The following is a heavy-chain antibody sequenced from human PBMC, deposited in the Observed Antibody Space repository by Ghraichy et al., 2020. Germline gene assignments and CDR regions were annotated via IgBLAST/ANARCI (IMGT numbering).Heavy chain of an antibody. CDR2: ISSSSNSI. J-gene: IGHJ6*02. CDR1: GFTFSPYS. V-gene: IGHV3-48*04. Sequence: GGSLRLSCAASGFTFSPYSMNWVRQALGRGLEWVSFISSSSNSIYYADSVKGRFTISRDNAKNSLFLQMSSLRAEDTAVYYCARGLGAVAGHYYHGMDVWGQGNKGTVSS. CDR3: ARGLGAVAGHYYHGMDV. D-gene: IGHD6-19*01.